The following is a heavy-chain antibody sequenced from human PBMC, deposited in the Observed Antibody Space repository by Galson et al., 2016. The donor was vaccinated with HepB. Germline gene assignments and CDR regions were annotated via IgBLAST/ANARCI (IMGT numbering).Heavy chain of an antibody. CDR1: GFTFSSYA. D-gene: IGHD3/OR15-3a*01. Sequence: SLRLSCAASGFTFSSYAMHWVRQAPGKGLEWVVLISYDGSNKYYADSVKGRFTISRDNSKNTLYLQMNSLRAEDTAVYHCARGGSPYDLWTTGAFDLWGQGTMVTVSS. V-gene: IGHV3-30-3*01. CDR3: ARGGSPYDLWTTGAFDL. CDR2: ISYDGSNK. J-gene: IGHJ3*01.